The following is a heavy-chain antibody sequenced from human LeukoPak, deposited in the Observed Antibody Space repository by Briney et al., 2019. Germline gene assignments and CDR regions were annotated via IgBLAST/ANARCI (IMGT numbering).Heavy chain of an antibody. CDR1: GYTFTSYA. Sequence: ASVKVSCKASGYTFTSYAMNWVRQAPGQGLEWMGWINTNTGNPTYAQGFTGRFVFSLDTSVSTAYLQISSLKAEDTAVYYCARDSYWNALWCYYYGMDVWGQGTTVTVSS. J-gene: IGHJ6*02. V-gene: IGHV7-4-1*02. D-gene: IGHD1-1*01. CDR3: ARDSYWNALWCYYYGMDV. CDR2: INTNTGNP.